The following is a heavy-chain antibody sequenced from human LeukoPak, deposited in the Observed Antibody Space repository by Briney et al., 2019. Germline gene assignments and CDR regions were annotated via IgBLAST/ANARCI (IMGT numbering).Heavy chain of an antibody. CDR2: IISSSSYI. CDR3: ARAGDLGYCSSTSCYGAVGYFQH. D-gene: IGHD2-2*01. CDR1: GFTFSSYS. V-gene: IGHV3-21*01. Sequence: GGSLRLSCAASGFTFSSYSMNWVRQAPGKGLEWVSSIISSSSYIYYADSVKGRFTISRDNAKNSLYLQMNSLRAEDTAVYYCARAGDLGYCSSTSCYGAVGYFQHWGQGTLVTVSS. J-gene: IGHJ1*01.